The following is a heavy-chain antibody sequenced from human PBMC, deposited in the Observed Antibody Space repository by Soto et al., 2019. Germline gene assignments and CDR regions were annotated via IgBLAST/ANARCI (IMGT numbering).Heavy chain of an antibody. Sequence: PGGSLRLSCAASGFTFSSYAMHWVRQAPGKGLEGVAVISYDGSNKYYADSVKGRFTISRDNSKNTLYLQMNSLRAEDTAVYYCCGGSSSSHYSGPGTMATVYS. D-gene: IGHD6-6*01. J-gene: IGHJ4*02. V-gene: IGHV3-30-3*01. CDR1: GFTFSSYA. CDR2: ISYDGSNK. CDR3: CGGSSSSHY.